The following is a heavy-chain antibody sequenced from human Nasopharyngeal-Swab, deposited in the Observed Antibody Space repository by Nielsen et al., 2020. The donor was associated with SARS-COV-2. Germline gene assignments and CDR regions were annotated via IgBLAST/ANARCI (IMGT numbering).Heavy chain of an antibody. V-gene: IGHV1-46*01. J-gene: IGHJ4*02. CDR3: ARDNKDHSSGLYYFDY. Sequence: ASVKVSCKASGYTFTSYDINWVRQAPGQGLEWMGIINPSGGSTSYAQKFQGRVTMTRDTSTSTVYMELSSLRSEDTAVYYCARDNKDHSSGLYYFDYWGQGTLVTVSS. D-gene: IGHD6-19*01. CDR1: GYTFTSYD. CDR2: INPSGGST.